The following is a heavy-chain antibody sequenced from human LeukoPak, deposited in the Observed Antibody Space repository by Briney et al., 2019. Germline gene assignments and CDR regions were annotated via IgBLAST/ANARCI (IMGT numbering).Heavy chain of an antibody. D-gene: IGHD6-6*01. J-gene: IGHJ5*02. V-gene: IGHV1-18*01. CDR2: ISAYNGNT. CDR3: ARDVDEYSSSQRFDP. Sequence: ASVKVSCKASGYTFTSYGISWVRQAPGQGLEWMGWISAYNGNTNYAQKLQGRVTMTTDTSTSTAYMELRSLRSDDTAVYYCARDVDEYSSSQRFDPWGQGTLVTVSS. CDR1: GYTFTSYG.